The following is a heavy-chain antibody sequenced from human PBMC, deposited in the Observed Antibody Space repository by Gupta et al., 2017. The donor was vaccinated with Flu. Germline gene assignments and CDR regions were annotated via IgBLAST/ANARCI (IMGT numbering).Heavy chain of an antibody. CDR3: ARGSTIVTA. J-gene: IGHJ5*02. Sequence: GFTFRNYWMSWVRQDPGKGLEWVANIQQDGSETYYMDSGKGRFTISRDNVKNSLFLQMNSLGEEDAAVYFCARGSTIVTAWGQGTRVTVSS. V-gene: IGHV3-7*01. D-gene: IGHD5-18*01. CDR2: IQQDGSET. CDR1: GFTFRNYW.